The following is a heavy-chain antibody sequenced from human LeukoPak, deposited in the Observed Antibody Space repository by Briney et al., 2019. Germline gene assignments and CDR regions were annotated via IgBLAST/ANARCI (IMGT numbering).Heavy chain of an antibody. CDR2: IKQDGSEK. CDR1: GFTFSSYW. J-gene: IGHJ4*02. Sequence: PGGSLRLSCAASGFTFSSYWMSWVRQTPGKGLEWVANIKQDGSEKNYVDSVKGRFTISRDNAKDSLYLQMNSLRAEDTAVYYCARDVYYDSGSGGYWGQGTLVTVSS. D-gene: IGHD3-10*01. CDR3: ARDVYYDSGSGGY. V-gene: IGHV3-7*01.